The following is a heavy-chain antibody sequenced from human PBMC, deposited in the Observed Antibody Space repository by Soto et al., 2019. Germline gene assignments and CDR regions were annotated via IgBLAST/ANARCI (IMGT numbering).Heavy chain of an antibody. D-gene: IGHD3-3*01. Sequence: QVQLVESGGGVVQPGRSLRLSCAASEFTFSDYAIYWVRQAPGKGLEWVALISSDGSNKYYADSVKGRFTISRDNSRNTLYLQMSSLRAEDTAVYYCARDRKTYYDFWSGYLTGYWGQGTLVTVSS. CDR3: ARDRKTYYDFWSGYLTGY. J-gene: IGHJ4*02. V-gene: IGHV3-30-3*01. CDR1: EFTFSDYA. CDR2: ISSDGSNK.